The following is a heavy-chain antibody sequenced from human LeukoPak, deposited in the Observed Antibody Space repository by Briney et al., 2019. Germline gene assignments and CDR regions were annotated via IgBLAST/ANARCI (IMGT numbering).Heavy chain of an antibody. V-gene: IGHV4-59*01. CDR1: GGSISSYY. CDR2: LSKSGNT. CDR3: ARARYVNSFYAFDI. D-gene: IGHD3-9*01. J-gene: IGHJ3*02. Sequence: SETLSLTCTVSGGSISSYYWSWIRPPPGQGLEWIGYLSKSGNTNYSPSLKSRVTIFGDTSKNQFFLKLGSVTAADTAMYYCARARYVNSFYAFDIWGQGTLVTVSS.